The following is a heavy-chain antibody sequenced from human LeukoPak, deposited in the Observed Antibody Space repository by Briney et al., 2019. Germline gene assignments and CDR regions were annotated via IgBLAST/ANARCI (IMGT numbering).Heavy chain of an antibody. D-gene: IGHD6-19*01. CDR1: GFTFSSIE. V-gene: IGHV3-48*03. J-gene: IGHJ4*02. Sequence: GGSLRLSCAASGFTFSSIEMNWVRQAPGKGLEWISYTSSGGSTIYYADSVKGRFTISRDNAKNSLYLQMNSLRAEDTAIYYCARDGGWYYFDYWGQGTLVTVSS. CDR3: ARDGGWYYFDY. CDR2: TSSGGSTI.